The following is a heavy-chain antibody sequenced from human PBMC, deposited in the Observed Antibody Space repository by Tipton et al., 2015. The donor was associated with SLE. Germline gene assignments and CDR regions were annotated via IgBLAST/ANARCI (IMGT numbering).Heavy chain of an antibody. CDR2: IYYSGST. Sequence: GLVKPSETLSLTCDVSGGSISSPGYACSWVRQPPGKGLEWIGSIYYSGSTYYNPSLKSRVTISVDTSKNQFSLKLSSVTAADTAVYYCAREWEGYADLDVWGKGTTVTVSS. CDR3: AREWEGYADLDV. J-gene: IGHJ6*04. V-gene: IGHV4-39*07. D-gene: IGHD1-26*01. CDR1: GGSISSPGYA.